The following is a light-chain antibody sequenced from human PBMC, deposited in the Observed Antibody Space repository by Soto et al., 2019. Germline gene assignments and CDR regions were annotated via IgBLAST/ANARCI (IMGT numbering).Light chain of an antibody. CDR1: QSVSSY. V-gene: IGKV3-11*01. Sequence: IVLTQSPATLSLYPGKRATLSCRASQSVSSYLAWYQQKPGQAPRLLIYDASNRATGIPARFSGSGSGTDFPLTISSLEPEDFAVYYCQQRSNLPPTFGQGTKVEIK. CDR3: QQRSNLPPT. CDR2: DAS. J-gene: IGKJ1*01.